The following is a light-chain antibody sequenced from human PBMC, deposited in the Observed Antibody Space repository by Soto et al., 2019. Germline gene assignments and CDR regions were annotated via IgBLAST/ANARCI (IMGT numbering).Light chain of an antibody. V-gene: IGKV3-15*01. J-gene: IGKJ2*01. CDR3: QQYNKWPPYT. CDR2: GAS. Sequence: EIVMTQSPANLSVSPGERATLSCRASQSVSSNLAWYQQKPGQGPRLLIYGASTRATSIPARFSGSGSGTEFTLTINSLQSEYFAVYLCQQYNKWPPYTFGQGTKLEIK. CDR1: QSVSSN.